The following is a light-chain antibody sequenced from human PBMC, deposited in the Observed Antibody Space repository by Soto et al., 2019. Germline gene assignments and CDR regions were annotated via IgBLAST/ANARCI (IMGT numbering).Light chain of an antibody. CDR1: QTISSW. J-gene: IGKJ1*01. Sequence: SQSPSTLSVSVGDRVTIXCRASQTISSWLAWYQQKPGQAPRLLIYDASNRATGIPPRFSGSGSGTDFTLTISSLEPEDFAVYYCQQCNNWPQWTFGQGTKVDIK. V-gene: IGKV3-11*01. CDR2: DAS. CDR3: QQCNNWPQWT.